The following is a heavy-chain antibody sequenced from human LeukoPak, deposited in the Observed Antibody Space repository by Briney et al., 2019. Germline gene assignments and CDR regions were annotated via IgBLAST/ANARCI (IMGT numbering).Heavy chain of an antibody. J-gene: IGHJ4*02. CDR2: ISSSGSTI. V-gene: IGHV3-11*01. Sequence: GGSLRLSCAASGFTFSDYYMSWIRQAPGKGLEWVSYISSSGSTIYYADSVKGRFTISRDNAKNSLYLQMNSLRAEDTAVYYCAKGIPELKYSSSWAFDYWGQGTLVTVSS. D-gene: IGHD6-13*01. CDR3: AKGIPELKYSSSWAFDY. CDR1: GFTFSDYY.